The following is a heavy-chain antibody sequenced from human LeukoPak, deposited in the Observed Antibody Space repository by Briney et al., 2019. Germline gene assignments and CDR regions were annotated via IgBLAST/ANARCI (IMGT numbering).Heavy chain of an antibody. CDR2: ISYSGST. J-gene: IGHJ4*02. Sequence: SETLSLTCTVSGVSIVRHYWIWIRQPPGKGLEWIGHISYSGSTNYNPSLKSRVTISVDTSKNQVPLRLSSVTAADTAVYYCARDGEGDEGWDSWGQGTLVTVSS. V-gene: IGHV4-59*11. CDR1: GVSIVRHY. CDR3: ARDGEGDEGWDS. D-gene: IGHD7-27*01.